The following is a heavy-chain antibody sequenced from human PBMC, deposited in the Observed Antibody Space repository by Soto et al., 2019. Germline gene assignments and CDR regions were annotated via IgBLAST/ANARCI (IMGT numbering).Heavy chain of an antibody. J-gene: IGHJ4*02. V-gene: IGHV3-30*18. Sequence: QVQLVESGGGVVQPGRSLRLSCAASGFTFSYYGMLWVRQAPGKGLEWVAVISYDGSDEYYTESVKGRFTISRDNSKNTQYLQMNSLRTEDTAVYYCAKVLVESFGDYGPSPFHFDYRGQGTLVTVSS. CDR2: ISYDGSDE. CDR3: AKVLVESFGDYGPSPFHFDY. CDR1: GFTFSYYG. D-gene: IGHD4-17*01.